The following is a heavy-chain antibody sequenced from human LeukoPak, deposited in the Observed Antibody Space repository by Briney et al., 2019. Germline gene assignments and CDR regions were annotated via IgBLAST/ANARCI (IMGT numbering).Heavy chain of an antibody. V-gene: IGHV1-69*13. Sequence: GASVKVSCMASGGTFSSYAISWVRQAPGQGLEWMGGIIPIFGTANYAQKFQGRVTITADESTSTAYMELSSLRSEDTAVYYCASLVVGRSWYAFGMDVWGQGTTVTVSS. D-gene: IGHD6-13*01. CDR3: ASLVVGRSWYAFGMDV. CDR2: IIPIFGTA. J-gene: IGHJ6*02. CDR1: GGTFSSYA.